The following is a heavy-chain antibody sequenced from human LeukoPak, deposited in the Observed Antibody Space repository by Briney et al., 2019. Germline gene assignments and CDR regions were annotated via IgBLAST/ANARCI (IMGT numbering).Heavy chain of an antibody. V-gene: IGHV3-48*04. J-gene: IGHJ4*02. CDR2: ISSSGSTI. CDR3: ASPGGDYDSSGYQPLDY. CDR1: GFTFSSYS. Sequence: GGSLRLSCAASGFTFSSYSMNWVRQAPGKGLEWVSYISSSGSTIYYADSVKGRFTISRDNAKNSLYLQMNSLRAEDTAVYYCASPGGDYDSSGYQPLDYWGQGTLVTVSS. D-gene: IGHD3-22*01.